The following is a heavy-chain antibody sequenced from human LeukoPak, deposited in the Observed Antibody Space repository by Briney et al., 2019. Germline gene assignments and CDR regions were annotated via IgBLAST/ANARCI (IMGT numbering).Heavy chain of an antibody. V-gene: IGHV4-39*07. CDR2: IYYSGST. Sequence: SETLSLTCTVSGGSISSSSYYWGWIRQPPGKGLEWIGSIYYSGSTYYNPSLKSRVTISVDTSKNQFSLRLTSVTAADTAVYYCARRITIFGGLDAFDIWGQGTMVTVSS. CDR1: GGSISSSSYY. D-gene: IGHD3-3*01. CDR3: ARRITIFGGLDAFDI. J-gene: IGHJ3*02.